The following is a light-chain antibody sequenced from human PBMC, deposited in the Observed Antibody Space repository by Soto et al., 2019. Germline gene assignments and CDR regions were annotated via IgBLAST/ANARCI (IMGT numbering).Light chain of an antibody. CDR3: QQYSSFSRT. CDR2: DAS. V-gene: IGKV1-5*01. Sequence: DIQMTQSPSSLSASVGDRVSITCRASQSISTHLSWYQQKPGKAPELLIYDASTLESGVPSRFSGSGSGTEFSLTISSLQPDDFATFYCQQYSSFSRTFGQGTKVDIK. CDR1: QSISTH. J-gene: IGKJ1*01.